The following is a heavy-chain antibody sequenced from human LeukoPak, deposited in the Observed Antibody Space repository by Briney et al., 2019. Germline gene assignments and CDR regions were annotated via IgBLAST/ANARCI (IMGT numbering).Heavy chain of an antibody. CDR3: AREYGDFDY. CDR1: GFTFSTYV. Sequence: GGSLRLSCAASGFTFSTYVVNWVRQAPGKGLEWVSAISGSGGNTYYADTVSGRFTISRDNSKNTLYLQMSSLRVEDTAVYYCAREYGDFDYWGQGTLVTVSS. V-gene: IGHV3-23*01. J-gene: IGHJ4*02. CDR2: ISGSGGNT. D-gene: IGHD4-17*01.